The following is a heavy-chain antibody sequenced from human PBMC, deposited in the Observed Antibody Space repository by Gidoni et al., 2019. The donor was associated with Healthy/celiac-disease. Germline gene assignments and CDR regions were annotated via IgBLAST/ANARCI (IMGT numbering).Heavy chain of an antibody. V-gene: IGHV3-21*01. CDR1: GFTFSSYS. CDR3: YSGHDYGDYGTKNFPFFRDYYYGMDV. CDR2: ISSSSSYI. Sequence: EVQLVESGGGLVKPGGSLRLSCAAPGFTFSSYSMNWVRQAPGKGLEWVSSISSSSSYIYYADSVKGRFTISRDNAKNSLYLQMNSLRAEDTAVYYCYSGHDYGDYGTKNFPFFRDYYYGMDVWGQGTTVTVSS. D-gene: IGHD4-17*01. J-gene: IGHJ6*02.